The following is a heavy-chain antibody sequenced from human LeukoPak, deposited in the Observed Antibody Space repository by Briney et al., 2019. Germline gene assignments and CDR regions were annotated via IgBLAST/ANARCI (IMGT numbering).Heavy chain of an antibody. J-gene: IGHJ4*02. CDR3: AKGTHYYDSSERDGHFDY. D-gene: IGHD3-22*01. CDR1: GFTFSSYG. CDR2: ISYDGSNK. Sequence: PGGPLRLSCAASGFTFSSYGMHWVRQAPGKGLEWVAVISYDGSNKYYADSVKGRFTISRDNSKNTLYLQMNSLRAEDTAVYYCAKGTHYYDSSERDGHFDYWGQGTLVTVSS. V-gene: IGHV3-30*18.